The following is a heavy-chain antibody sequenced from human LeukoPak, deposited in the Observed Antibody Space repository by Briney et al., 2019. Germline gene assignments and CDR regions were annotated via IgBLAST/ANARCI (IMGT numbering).Heavy chain of an antibody. CDR2: INDDGSDT. CDR1: GFTFKLYW. V-gene: IGHV3-74*01. Sequence: PGGSLRLSCAASGFTFKLYWMHWVRQVPGKRPVWVSRINDDGSDTIYADSLKGRFTISRDNAKNSLSLQMNSLRVEDTAVCYCARPSYNSGSYFDYWGQGILVTVS. CDR3: ARPSYNSGSYFDY. J-gene: IGHJ4*02. D-gene: IGHD3-10*01.